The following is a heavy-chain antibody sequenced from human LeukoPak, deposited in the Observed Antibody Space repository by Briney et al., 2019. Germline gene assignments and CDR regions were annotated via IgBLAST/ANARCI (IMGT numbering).Heavy chain of an antibody. CDR1: GFTFGDYA. V-gene: IGHV3-49*03. D-gene: IGHD3-3*01. CDR3: ARHDWFDP. Sequence: GGSLRLSCTASGFTFGDYAMSWFRQAPGKGLEWVGFIRSKAYGGTTEYAASVEGRFTISRDDPKSIAYLQMNSLKTEDTAVYYCARHDWFDPWGHGTLVTVSS. CDR2: IRSKAYGGTT. J-gene: IGHJ5*02.